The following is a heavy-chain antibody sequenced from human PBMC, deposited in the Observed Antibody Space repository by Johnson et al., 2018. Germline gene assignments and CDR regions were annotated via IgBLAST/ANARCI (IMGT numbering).Heavy chain of an antibody. CDR1: GFTFDDYA. V-gene: IGHV3-9*01. J-gene: IGHJ6*03. Sequence: EVQLVESGGGLVQPGRSLRLSCAASGFTFDDYAMFWVRQAPGKGLEWVSGISWNSGNIGYADSVKGRFTISRDNAKNSLYLQMNSLRAEDRAVYYCAQPVYGDYGGYYYDMDVWGKGTTVTVAS. D-gene: IGHD4-17*01. CDR3: AQPVYGDYGGYYYDMDV. CDR2: ISWNSGNI.